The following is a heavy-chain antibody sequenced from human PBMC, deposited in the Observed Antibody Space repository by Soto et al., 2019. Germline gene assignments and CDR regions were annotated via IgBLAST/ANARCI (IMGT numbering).Heavy chain of an antibody. CDR1: GGTFSSYA. D-gene: IGHD6-19*01. J-gene: IGHJ6*02. Sequence: QVQLVQSGAEVQKPGSSVKVSCKASGGTFSSYAISWVRQAPGQGLEWMGGIIPIFGTANYAQKFQGRVTITADESTSTAYMELSSLRSEDTAVYYCARDQGIAVAGTYYYGMDVWGQGTTVTVSS. CDR2: IIPIFGTA. CDR3: ARDQGIAVAGTYYYGMDV. V-gene: IGHV1-69*01.